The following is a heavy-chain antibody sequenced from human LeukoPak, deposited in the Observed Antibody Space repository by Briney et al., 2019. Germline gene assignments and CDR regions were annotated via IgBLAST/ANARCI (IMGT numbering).Heavy chain of an antibody. J-gene: IGHJ6*02. Sequence: GGSLRLSCAASGFTFSSYWMSWVRQAPGKGLEWVANIKQDGSEKYYVGSVKGRFTISRDNAKNSLYLQMNSLRAEDTAVYYCARVLMRYKQQPLGYYYYYYGMDVWGQGTTVTVSS. CDR2: IKQDGSEK. D-gene: IGHD5-24*01. V-gene: IGHV3-7*03. CDR1: GFTFSSYW. CDR3: ARVLMRYKQQPLGYYYYYYGMDV.